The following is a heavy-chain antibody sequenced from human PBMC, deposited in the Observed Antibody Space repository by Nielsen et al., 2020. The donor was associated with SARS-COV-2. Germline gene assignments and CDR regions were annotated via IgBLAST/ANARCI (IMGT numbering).Heavy chain of an antibody. V-gene: IGHV4-4*02. CDR2: IYHGGNT. J-gene: IGHJ5*02. Sequence: SETLSLTCAVSGGSISSSNWWTWVRQPPGQGLEWIGEIYHGGNTNYNPSLRSRVTISVDKSKNQFSLRLTSVTAADTAVYFCARHYYGSGIYYNIRWFDPWGQGTLVAVSS. CDR3: ARHYYGSGIYYNIRWFDP. CDR1: GGSISSSNW. D-gene: IGHD3-10*01.